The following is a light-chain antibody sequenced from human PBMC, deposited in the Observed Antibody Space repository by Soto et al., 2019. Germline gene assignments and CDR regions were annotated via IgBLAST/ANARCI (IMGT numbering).Light chain of an antibody. Sequence: EIVVTQSPATLSVSPGERATLSCRASQSVSSNLAWHQQKPGQAPRLLMYDASTRGSGRPGRFSGSGSGIDFTLTITRLEAEDFAVYYCQHYSSSVTFGGGTKVEVK. CDR1: QSVSSN. CDR3: QHYSSSVT. J-gene: IGKJ4*01. V-gene: IGKV3-15*01. CDR2: DAS.